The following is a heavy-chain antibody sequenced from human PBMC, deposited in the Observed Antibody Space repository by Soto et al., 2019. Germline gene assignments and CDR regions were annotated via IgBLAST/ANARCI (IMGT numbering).Heavy chain of an antibody. J-gene: IGHJ2*01. V-gene: IGHV2-26*01. CDR2: IFLDDEK. CDR3: ARRRRDGYNLNWYFDL. D-gene: IGHD5-12*01. CDR1: GFSLTSTIMG. Sequence: QVTLKESGPVLVKPTETLTLTCTVSGFSLTSTIMGVSWIRQPPGKALEWLAHIFLDDEKSYSASLKSRLTISKDTSKSQVVLTLTNMDPKDAATYYCARRRRDGYNLNWYFDLWGRGTLVTVSS.